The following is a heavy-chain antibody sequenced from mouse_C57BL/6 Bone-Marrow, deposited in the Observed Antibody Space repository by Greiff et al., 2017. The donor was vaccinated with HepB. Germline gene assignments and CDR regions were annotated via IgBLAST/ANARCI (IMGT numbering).Heavy chain of an antibody. CDR1: GFSLTSYA. J-gene: IGHJ2*01. CDR2: IWTGGGT. V-gene: IGHV2-9-1*01. Sequence: VKLVESGPGLVAPSQSLSITCTVSGFSLTSYAISWVRQPPGKGLEWLGVIWTGGGTNYNSALKSRLSISKDNSKSQVFLKMNSLQTDDTARYYCARITTVVATDFDYWGQGTTLTVSS. D-gene: IGHD1-1*01. CDR3: ARITTVVATDFDY.